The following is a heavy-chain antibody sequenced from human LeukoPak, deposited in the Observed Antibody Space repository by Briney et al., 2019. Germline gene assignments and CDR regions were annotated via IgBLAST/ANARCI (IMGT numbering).Heavy chain of an antibody. J-gene: IGHJ6*03. V-gene: IGHV1-69*13. CDR3: ARSRGFAYDILTGYANPSYYYYMDV. Sequence: GASVKVSCKASGYTFTSYYMHWVRQAPGQGLEWMGGIIPIFGTANYAQKFQGRVTITADESTSTAYMELSSLRSEDTAVYYCARSRGFAYDILTGYANPSYYYYMDVWGKGTTVTISS. D-gene: IGHD3-9*01. CDR2: IIPIFGTA. CDR1: GYTFTSYY.